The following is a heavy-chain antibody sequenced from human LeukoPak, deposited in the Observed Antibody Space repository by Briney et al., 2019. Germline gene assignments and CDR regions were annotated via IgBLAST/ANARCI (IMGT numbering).Heavy chain of an antibody. D-gene: IGHD4-17*01. J-gene: IGHJ3*01. CDR3: AKEPNGDYVGAFDS. CDR2: ITARGGT. CDR1: GLTFSNYA. Sequence: PGGSLSLSCAASGLTFSNYAMTWVRQAPEKGLEWISSITARGGTSYTDSVKGRFTVYRDNSKNTLYLLMNSLRVGDTVLYYRAKEPNGDYVGAFDSWGQGTMVTVSS. V-gene: IGHV3-23*01.